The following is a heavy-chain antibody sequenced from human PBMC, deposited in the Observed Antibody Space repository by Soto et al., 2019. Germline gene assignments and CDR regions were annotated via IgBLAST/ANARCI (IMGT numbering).Heavy chain of an antibody. CDR1: GFTFSSYA. V-gene: IGHV3-48*04. CDR3: ARDQDGYNLNWGDAFDI. Sequence: EVQLLESGGGLVQPGGSLRLSCAASGFTFSSYAMSWVRQAPGKGLEWVSYISSSGSTIYYADSVKGRFTISRDNAKNSLYLQMNSLRAEDTAVYYCARDQDGYNLNWGDAFDIWGQGTMVTVSS. J-gene: IGHJ3*02. CDR2: ISSSGSTI. D-gene: IGHD5-12*01.